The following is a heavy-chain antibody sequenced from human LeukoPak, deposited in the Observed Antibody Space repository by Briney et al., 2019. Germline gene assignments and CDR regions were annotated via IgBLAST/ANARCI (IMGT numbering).Heavy chain of an antibody. D-gene: IGHD2-2*01. V-gene: IGHV5-51*01. CDR2: IYPGDSDT. J-gene: IGHJ4*02. CDR1: GYSFTSYW. Sequence: GESLKISCKCSGYSFTSYWIGWARQMPGKGLEWMGIIYPGDSDTRYSPSFQGQVTISADKSISTAYLQWSSLKASDTAMYYCAKIDRQYCSRSSCYALDYWGQGTQVTVSS. CDR3: AKIDRQYCSRSSCYALDY.